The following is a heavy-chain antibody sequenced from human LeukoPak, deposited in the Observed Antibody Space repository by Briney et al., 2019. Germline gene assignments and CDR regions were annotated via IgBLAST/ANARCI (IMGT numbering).Heavy chain of an antibody. CDR1: GGSISSYY. D-gene: IGHD3-10*01. Sequence: SETLSLTCTVSGGSISSYYWSWIRQLPGKGLEWIGYIYYSGSTNYNPSLKSRVTISVDTSKNQFSLKLSSVTAADTAVYYCAREVNYYGSGYFDYWGQGTLVTVSS. CDR3: AREVNYYGSGYFDY. CDR2: IYYSGST. V-gene: IGHV4-59*01. J-gene: IGHJ4*02.